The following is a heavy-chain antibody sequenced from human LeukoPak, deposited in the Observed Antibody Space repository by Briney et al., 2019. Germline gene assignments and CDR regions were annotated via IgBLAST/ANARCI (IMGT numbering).Heavy chain of an antibody. V-gene: IGHV4-61*02. CDR2: IYTGGST. CDR1: GGSISSGSYY. D-gene: IGHD3-22*01. Sequence: PSETLSLTCTVSGGSISSGSYYWSWIRQPAGKGLEWIGRIYTGGSTNYNPSLKSRVTISVDTSKNQFPLKLSSVTAADTAVYYCAREEYYDSSWGQGTLVTVSS. J-gene: IGHJ4*02. CDR3: AREEYYDSS.